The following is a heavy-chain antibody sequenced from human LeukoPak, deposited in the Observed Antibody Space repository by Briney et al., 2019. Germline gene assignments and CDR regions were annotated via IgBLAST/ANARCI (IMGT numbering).Heavy chain of an antibody. D-gene: IGHD5-12*01. J-gene: IGHJ6*04. CDR1: GFTFSSYA. Sequence: GRSLRLSCAASGFTFSSYAMHWVRQAPGKGLEWVAVISYDGSNKYYADSVKGRFTISRDNSKNTLYLQMNSLRTEDTAVYYCARARTVATINGEYYYYGMDVWGKGTTVTVSS. CDR3: ARARTVATINGEYYYYGMDV. CDR2: ISYDGSNK. V-gene: IGHV3-30*04.